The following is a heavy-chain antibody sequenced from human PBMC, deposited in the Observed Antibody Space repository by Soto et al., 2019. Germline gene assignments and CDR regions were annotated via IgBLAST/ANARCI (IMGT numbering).Heavy chain of an antibody. CDR2: IIPIFGTA. J-gene: IGHJ1*01. D-gene: IGHD5-18*01. CDR1: GGTFSSYA. V-gene: IGHV1-69*13. Sequence: SVKVSCKASGGTFSSYAISWVRQAPGQGLEWMGGIIPIFGTANYAQKFQGRVTITADESTSTAYMELSSLRSEDTAVYYCAAREYNYAHPKIFSFRGQGTLVPGSA. CDR3: AAREYNYAHPKIFSF.